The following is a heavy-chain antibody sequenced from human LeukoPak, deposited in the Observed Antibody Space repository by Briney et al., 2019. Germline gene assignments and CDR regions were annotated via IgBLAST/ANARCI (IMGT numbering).Heavy chain of an antibody. CDR2: ISAYNGNT. D-gene: IGHD3-22*01. J-gene: IGHJ6*02. CDR3: ARGYSSGYYSIYYYYGMDV. V-gene: IGHV1-18*01. CDR1: GYTFTSYG. Sequence: GASVKVSCKASGYTFTSYGISWVRQAPGQGLEWMGWISAYNGNTNYAQKLQGRVTMTRNTSISTAYMELSSLRSEDTAVYYCARGYSSGYYSIYYYYGMDVWGQGTTVTVSS.